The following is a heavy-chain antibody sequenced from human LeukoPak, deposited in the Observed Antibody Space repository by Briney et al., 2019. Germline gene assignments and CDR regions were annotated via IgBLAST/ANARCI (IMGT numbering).Heavy chain of an antibody. Sequence: GGSLRLSCAASGFTFSSYWMSWVRQAPGKGLEWVANIKQDGSEKYYVDSVKGRFTISRDNAKNSLYLQMNSLRAEDTAVYYCAKGLESSGHYYGFDYWGQGTLVTVSS. D-gene: IGHD3-22*01. J-gene: IGHJ4*02. CDR3: AKGLESSGHYYGFDY. V-gene: IGHV3-7*01. CDR1: GFTFSSYW. CDR2: IKQDGSEK.